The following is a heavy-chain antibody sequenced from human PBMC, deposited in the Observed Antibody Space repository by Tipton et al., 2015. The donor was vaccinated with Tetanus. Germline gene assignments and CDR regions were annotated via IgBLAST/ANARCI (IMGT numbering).Heavy chain of an antibody. CDR3: ARRSYDFWSGYGSSYFDY. Sequence: TLSLTCAVSGGSISSSNWWSWVRQPPGKGLEWIGEIYHSGSTNYNPSLKSRVTISVDKSKNQFSLKLSSVTAADTAVYYCARRSYDFWSGYGSSYFDYWGQGTLVTVSS. CDR1: GGSISSSNW. J-gene: IGHJ4*02. CDR2: IYHSGST. V-gene: IGHV4-4*02. D-gene: IGHD3-3*01.